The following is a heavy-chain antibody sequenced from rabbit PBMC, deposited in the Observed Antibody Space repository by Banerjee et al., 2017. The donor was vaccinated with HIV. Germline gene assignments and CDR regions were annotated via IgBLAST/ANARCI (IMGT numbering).Heavy chain of an antibody. J-gene: IGHJ4*01. CDR1: GFSFSNKYV. Sequence: QEQLVESGGGLVTLGGSLKLSCKASGFSFSNKYVMCWVRRAPGKGLEWIACIVTSSGRTYYASWAKGRFTISKTSSTTVTLQMTSLTAADTATYFCARAYAGDAGYGNFNLWGQGTLAPS. D-gene: IGHD7-1*01. V-gene: IGHV1S45*01. CDR3: ARAYAGDAGYGNFNL. CDR2: IVTSSGRT.